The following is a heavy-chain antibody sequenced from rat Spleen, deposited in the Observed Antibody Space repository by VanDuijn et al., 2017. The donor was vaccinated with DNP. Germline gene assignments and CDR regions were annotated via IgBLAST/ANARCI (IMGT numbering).Heavy chain of an antibody. V-gene: IGHV2S12*01. D-gene: IGHD1-1*01. CDR1: GFSLASYG. CDR3: TRLTVPFDY. CDR2: ISSGGST. Sequence: QVQLKESGPGLVQPSQTLSLTCTVSGFSLASYGVSWVRQPPGKGLEWIAAISSGGSTYYNSALKSRLSISRDNSKSQVFLKMNSLQTEDRAIYFCTRLTVPFDYWGQGVMVTVSS. J-gene: IGHJ2*01.